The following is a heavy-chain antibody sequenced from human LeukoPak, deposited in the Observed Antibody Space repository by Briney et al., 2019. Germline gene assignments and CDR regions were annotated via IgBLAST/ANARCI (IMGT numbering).Heavy chain of an antibody. CDR3: AGESSIAAANWFDP. CDR1: GFTFSSYS. CDR2: ISSSSSTI. J-gene: IGHJ5*02. V-gene: IGHV3-48*01. D-gene: IGHD6-6*01. Sequence: GGSLRLSCAASGFTFSSYSMNWVRQAPGKGLEWVSYISSSSSTIYYADSVKGRFTISRDNAKNSLYLQMNSLRAEDTAVYYCAGESSIAAANWFDPWGQGTLVTVSS.